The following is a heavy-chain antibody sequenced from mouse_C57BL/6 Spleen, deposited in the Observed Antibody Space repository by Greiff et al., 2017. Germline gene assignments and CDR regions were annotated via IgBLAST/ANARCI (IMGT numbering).Heavy chain of an antibody. Sequence: QVQLQQPGTELVKPGASVKLSCKASGYTFTSYWMHWVKQRPGQGLEWIGNINPSNGGTNYNEKFKGKATLTADKSSSTAYMQLSSLTSEDSAVYFCARSDDYPYAMDYWGQGTSVTVSS. D-gene: IGHD2-4*01. V-gene: IGHV1-53*01. CDR2: INPSNGGT. J-gene: IGHJ4*01. CDR3: ARSDDYPYAMDY. CDR1: GYTFTSYW.